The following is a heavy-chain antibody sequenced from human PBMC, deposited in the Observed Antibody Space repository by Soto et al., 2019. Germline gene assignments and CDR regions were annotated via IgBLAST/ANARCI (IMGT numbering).Heavy chain of an antibody. V-gene: IGHV3-23*01. CDR3: AKDTVGGYSFWSGYYSDGLDV. J-gene: IGHJ3*01. CDR1: GFTFDSYA. CDR2: ISGSADGT. Sequence: EVKLLESGGGLAQPGGSLRISCVGSGFTFDSYAISWVRQAPGKGLQWISAISGSADGTDYAHSVKGRFTISRDNSRNTVHLQMDSLRVEDTALYYCAKDTVGGYSFWSGYYSDGLDVWGQGTMVTVSS. D-gene: IGHD3-3*01.